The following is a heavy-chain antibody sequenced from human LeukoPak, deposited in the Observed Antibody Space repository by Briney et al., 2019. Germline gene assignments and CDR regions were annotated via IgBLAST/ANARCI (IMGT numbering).Heavy chain of an antibody. D-gene: IGHD6-19*01. Sequence: SETLSLTCTVSGGSISSSSYYWGRIRQPPGKGLEWIGSIYSGSTYYNPSLKSRVTISVDTSKNQFSLKLSSVTAADTAVYYCARQGPEAVAGYWGQGTLVTVSS. CDR3: ARQGPEAVAGY. CDR2: IYSGST. J-gene: IGHJ4*02. V-gene: IGHV4-39*01. CDR1: GGSISSSSYY.